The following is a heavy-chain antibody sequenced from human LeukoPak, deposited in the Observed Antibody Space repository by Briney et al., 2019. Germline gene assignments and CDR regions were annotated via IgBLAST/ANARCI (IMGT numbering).Heavy chain of an antibody. Sequence: GGSLTLSCAASGLTFSNYATTWVRQAPGKGLEWVSSITGSGRGTYYADSVKGRFSVSRDNSQNTVFLHMNSLRADDTALYYCSKDPNGDYVGAFNMWGPGTMVIVSS. CDR1: GLTFSNYA. D-gene: IGHD4-17*01. CDR3: SKDPNGDYVGAFNM. V-gene: IGHV3-23*01. J-gene: IGHJ3*02. CDR2: ITGSGRGT.